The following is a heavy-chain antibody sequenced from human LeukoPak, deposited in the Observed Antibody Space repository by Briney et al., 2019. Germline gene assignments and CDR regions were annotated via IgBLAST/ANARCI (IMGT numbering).Heavy chain of an antibody. CDR3: ARDMGGDIVVVPAVSEYYFDY. CDR1: GFTFSSYW. J-gene: IGHJ4*02. V-gene: IGHV3-7*01. Sequence: PGGSLRLSCAASGFTFSSYWMSWVRQAPGKGLEWVANIKQDGSEKYYVDSVKGRFTISRDNAKNSLYLQMNSLRAEDTAVYYCARDMGGDIVVVPAVSEYYFDYWGQGILVTVSS. CDR2: IKQDGSEK. D-gene: IGHD2-2*01.